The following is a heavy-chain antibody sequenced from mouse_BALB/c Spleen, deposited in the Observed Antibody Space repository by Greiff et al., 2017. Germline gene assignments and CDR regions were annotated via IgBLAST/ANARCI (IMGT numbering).Heavy chain of an antibody. CDR2: IRNKANGYTT. Sequence: EVMLVESGGGLVQPGGSLRLSCATSGFTFTDYYMSWVRQPPGKALEWLGFIRNKANGYTTEYSASVKGRFTISRDNSQSILYLQMNTLRAEDSATYYCARSYDYAMDYWGQGTSVTVSS. CDR3: ARSYDYAMDY. D-gene: IGHD2-4*01. V-gene: IGHV7-3*02. CDR1: GFTFTDYY. J-gene: IGHJ4*01.